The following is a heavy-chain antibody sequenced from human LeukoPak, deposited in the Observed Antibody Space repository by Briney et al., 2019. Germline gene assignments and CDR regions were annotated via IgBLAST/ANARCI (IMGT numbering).Heavy chain of an antibody. CDR3: AREVGDY. CDR1: GFTFSSYS. CDR2: ISSSSYI. V-gene: IGHV3-21*01. J-gene: IGHJ4*02. Sequence: GGSLRLSCAASGFTFSSYSMNWVRQAPGKGLEWVSSISSSSYIYYADSVKGRFTISRDNAKNSLYLQMNSLRAEGTAVHYCAREVGDYWGQGTLVTVSS.